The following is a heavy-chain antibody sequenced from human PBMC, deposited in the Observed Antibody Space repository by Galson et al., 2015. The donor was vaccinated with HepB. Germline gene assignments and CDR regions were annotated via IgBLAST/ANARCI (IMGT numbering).Heavy chain of an antibody. Sequence: SVKVSCKASGYTFTSYAMNWVRQAPGQGLEWMGWINTNTGNPTYAQGFTGRFVFSLDTSVSTAYLQISSLKAEDTAVYYCARSGERYFDWLPYFWGQGTTVTVSS. CDR1: GYTFTSYA. D-gene: IGHD3-9*01. J-gene: IGHJ6*02. CDR2: INTNTGNP. V-gene: IGHV7-4-1*02. CDR3: ARSGERYFDWLPYF.